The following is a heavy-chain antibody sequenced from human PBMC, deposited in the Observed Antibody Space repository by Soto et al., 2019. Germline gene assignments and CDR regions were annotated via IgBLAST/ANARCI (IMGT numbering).Heavy chain of an antibody. D-gene: IGHD5-18*01. CDR3: ARGPQRNVDTNDAFDI. J-gene: IGHJ3*02. Sequence: GASVKVSCKASGYTFTSYAMHWVRQAPGQRLEWMGWINAGNGNTKYSQKFQGRVTITRDTSASTAYMELSSLRSEDTAVYYCARGPQRNVDTNDAFDIWGQGTMVTVSS. CDR1: GYTFTSYA. CDR2: INAGNGNT. V-gene: IGHV1-3*01.